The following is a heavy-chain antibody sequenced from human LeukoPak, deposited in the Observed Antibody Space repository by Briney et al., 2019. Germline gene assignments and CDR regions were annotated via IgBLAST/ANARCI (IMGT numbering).Heavy chain of an antibody. CDR3: ATLTTRPGGIPPLIIDF. CDR1: NGSISIEY. V-gene: IGHV4-59*01. CDR2: IYYSGST. J-gene: IGHJ5*01. Sequence: SETLSLTCSVSNGSISIEYGTWIRQPPGKGLEWIGYIYYSGSTKYNASLESRATISLDTSRNQSPLKLTSMRAADTAVYYCATLTTRPGGIPPLIIDFWGHGTLVTASS. D-gene: IGHD3-10*01.